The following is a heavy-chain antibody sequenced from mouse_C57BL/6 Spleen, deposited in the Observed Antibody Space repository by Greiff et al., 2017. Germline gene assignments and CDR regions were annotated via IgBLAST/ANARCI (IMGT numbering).Heavy chain of an antibody. J-gene: IGHJ1*03. V-gene: IGHV1-55*01. CDR3: ARHYYGSSYWYVDV. CDR2: IYPGSGST. Sequence: QVHVKQSGAELVKPGASVKMSCKASGYTFTSYWITWVKQRPGQGLEWIGDIYPGSGSTNYNEKFKSKATLTVDTSSSTAYMQLSSLTSEDSAVYYCARHYYGSSYWYVDVWGTGTTVTASS. CDR1: GYTFTSYW. D-gene: IGHD1-1*01.